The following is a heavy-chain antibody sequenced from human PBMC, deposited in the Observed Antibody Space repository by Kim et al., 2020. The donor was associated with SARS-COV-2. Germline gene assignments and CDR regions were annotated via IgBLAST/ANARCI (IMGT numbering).Heavy chain of an antibody. D-gene: IGHD5-12*01. CDR3: ARALDGYTLCY. CDR2: T. Sequence: TYYADSVKGRLTIPRDNSKNTLYLQMNSLRAEDTAVYYCARALDGYTLCYWGQGTLVTVSS. V-gene: IGHV3-66*01. J-gene: IGHJ4*02.